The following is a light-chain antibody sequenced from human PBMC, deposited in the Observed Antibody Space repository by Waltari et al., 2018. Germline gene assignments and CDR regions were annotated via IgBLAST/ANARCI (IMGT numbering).Light chain of an antibody. CDR3: MQATHWPWT. CDR2: KVS. CDR1: QSLVHSDGNNY. V-gene: IGKV2-30*02. J-gene: IGKJ1*01. Sequence: DVVMTQSPLSLPVTVGQPASISCRSSQSLVHSDGNNYLSWFHQRPGQAPGRLIFKVSHREGGVPERFSGSGSGTDFTLKISRVEAEDVGVYYCMQATHWPWTFGQGTKVE.